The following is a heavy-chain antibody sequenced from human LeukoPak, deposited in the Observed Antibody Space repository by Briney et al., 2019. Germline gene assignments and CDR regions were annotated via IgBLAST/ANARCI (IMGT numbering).Heavy chain of an antibody. V-gene: IGHV4-59*01. Sequence: SETLSLTCTVSGGSISSYYWSWIRQPPGKGLEWIGYIYYSGSTNYNPSLKSRVTISVDTSKNQFSLKLSSVTAADTAVYYCARLSGVPPDYWGQGTLVTVSS. J-gene: IGHJ4*02. D-gene: IGHD3-16*02. CDR2: IYYSGST. CDR3: ARLSGVPPDY. CDR1: GGSISSYY.